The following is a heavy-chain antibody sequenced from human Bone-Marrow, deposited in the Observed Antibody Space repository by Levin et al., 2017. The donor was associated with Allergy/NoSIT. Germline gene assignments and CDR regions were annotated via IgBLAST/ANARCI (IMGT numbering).Heavy chain of an antibody. CDR1: GISFKNSI. CDR2: ISKIDGST. CDR3: AREGYTSGRAGAFNM. D-gene: IGHD6-19*01. V-gene: IGHV3-64*01. J-gene: IGHJ3*02. Sequence: GGSLRLSCAASGISFKNSIIHWVRQAPGKGLEYVSAISKIDGSTYYANSVEDRFTISGDNSKNTVYLEMGSLTPEDTAVYFCAREGYTSGRAGAFNMWGQGTMVLVSS.